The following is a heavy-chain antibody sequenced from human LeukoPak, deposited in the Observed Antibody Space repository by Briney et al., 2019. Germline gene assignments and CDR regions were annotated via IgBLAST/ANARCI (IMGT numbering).Heavy chain of an antibody. CDR1: GFTLANYA. Sequence: HTGGSLRLSCAASGFTLANYATNWVRQAPGKGLEWVSGISGGGDKTYYADSVNGRFTISRDNSKNTVSLQISSLRAEDTALYYCAKDLALAGTGGGFDVWGQGTRVAVSS. CDR2: ISGGGDKT. V-gene: IGHV3-23*01. J-gene: IGHJ3*01. D-gene: IGHD6-19*01. CDR3: AKDLALAGTGGGFDV.